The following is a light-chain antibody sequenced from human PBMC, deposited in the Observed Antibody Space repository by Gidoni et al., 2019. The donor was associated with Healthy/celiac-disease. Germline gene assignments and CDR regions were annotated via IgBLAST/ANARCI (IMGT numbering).Light chain of an antibody. Sequence: DIKMTQYTSSLSASVGDRVTITCQASQDFSNYLNWYQQKPGNAPKLLIYDASNLETGVQSRFSGSGSGTDFTFTISSLQPEDIATYYCQQYDNLPLTFGPGTKVDIK. J-gene: IGKJ3*01. CDR1: QDFSNY. V-gene: IGKV1-33*01. CDR3: QQYDNLPLT. CDR2: DAS.